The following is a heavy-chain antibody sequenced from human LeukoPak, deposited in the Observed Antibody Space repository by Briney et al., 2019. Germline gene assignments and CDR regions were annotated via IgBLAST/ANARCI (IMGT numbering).Heavy chain of an antibody. Sequence: GGSLRLSCAASGFTFSSYGMHWVRQAPGKGLEWVAVISYDGSNKYYADSVKGRFTISRDNSKNTLYLQMNSLRAEDTAVYYCAPYRPGDYWGQGTLVTVSS. CDR3: APYRPGDY. CDR1: GFTFSSYG. D-gene: IGHD4-11*01. V-gene: IGHV3-30*03. J-gene: IGHJ4*02. CDR2: ISYDGSNK.